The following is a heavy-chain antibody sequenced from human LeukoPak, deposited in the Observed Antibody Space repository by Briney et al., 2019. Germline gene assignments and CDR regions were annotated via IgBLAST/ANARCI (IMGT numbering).Heavy chain of an antibody. J-gene: IGHJ4*02. CDR1: GGTFISYA. D-gene: IGHD6-19*01. V-gene: IGHV1-69*05. CDR2: IIPIFGTA. Sequence: SVKGSCKASGGTFISYAISWVRQAPGQGLEWMGGIIPIFGTANYAQKFQGRVTITTDESTSTAYMELSSLRSEDTAVYYCAREDSVDYSSGWYYWGQGTLVTVSS. CDR3: AREDSVDYSSGWYY.